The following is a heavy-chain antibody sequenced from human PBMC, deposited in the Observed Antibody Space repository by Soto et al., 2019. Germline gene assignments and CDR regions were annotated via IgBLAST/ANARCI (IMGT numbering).Heavy chain of an antibody. CDR1: GGTFSSYT. V-gene: IGHV1-69*08. J-gene: IGHJ6*02. Sequence: QVQLVQSGAEVKKPGSSVKVSCKASGGTFSSYTISWVRQAPGQGLEWMGRIIPILGTANYAQKFQGRVTITADKSTSTAYMELSSLRSEDTAVYYCARMLLVVPATVHGMDVWGQGTTVTVSS. CDR3: ARMLLVVPATVHGMDV. CDR2: IIPILGTA. D-gene: IGHD2-2*01.